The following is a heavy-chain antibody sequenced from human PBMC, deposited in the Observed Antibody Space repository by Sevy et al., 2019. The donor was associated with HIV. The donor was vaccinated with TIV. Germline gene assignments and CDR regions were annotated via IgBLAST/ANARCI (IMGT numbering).Heavy chain of an antibody. V-gene: IGHV1-2*02. CDR3: TRGPSGFSGSDLAY. Sequence: ASVKVSCKAPGYTFTGYYMHWVRQAPGLGLEWMGWINPNSGGTKYAQKFQGRVTMTRDTSISTAYMELSRLKSDDTAVYYCTRGPSGFSGSDLAYWGQGTLVTVSS. CDR2: INPNSGGT. J-gene: IGHJ4*02. CDR1: GYTFTGYY. D-gene: IGHD3-22*01.